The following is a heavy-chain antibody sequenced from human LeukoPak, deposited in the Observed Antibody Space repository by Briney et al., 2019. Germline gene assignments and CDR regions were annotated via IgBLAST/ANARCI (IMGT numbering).Heavy chain of an antibody. J-gene: IGHJ6*03. CDR2: IYYSGST. CDR1: GDSISSGDYS. CDR3: ARVSYSNYYYYYYYMDV. D-gene: IGHD4-11*01. Sequence: SETLSLTCTVSGDSISSGDYSWSWIRQPPGKGLEWIGYIYYSGSTYYNPSLKSRVTISVDTSKNQFSLKLSSVTAADTAVYYCARVSYSNYYYYYYYMDVWGKGTTVTVSS. V-gene: IGHV4-30-4*07.